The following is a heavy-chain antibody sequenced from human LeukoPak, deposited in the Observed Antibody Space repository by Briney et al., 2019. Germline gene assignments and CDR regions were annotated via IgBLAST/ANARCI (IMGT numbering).Heavy chain of an antibody. Sequence: GGSLRLSCAASGFTFSSYAMHWVRQAPGKGLEWVAVISYDGSNKYYADSVKGRFTISRDNSKNTLYLQMNSLRAEDTAVYYCARMAYYYDSSGYYIGNAFDIWGQGTMVTVSS. J-gene: IGHJ3*02. CDR3: ARMAYYYDSSGYYIGNAFDI. CDR1: GFTFSSYA. V-gene: IGHV3-30-3*01. D-gene: IGHD3-22*01. CDR2: ISYDGSNK.